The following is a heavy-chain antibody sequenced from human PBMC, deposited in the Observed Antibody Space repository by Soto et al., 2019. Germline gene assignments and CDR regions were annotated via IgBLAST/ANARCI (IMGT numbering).Heavy chain of an antibody. V-gene: IGHV3-23*01. CDR3: TKANRYCSGANCFTFDY. CDR2: FSSGGGGT. Sequence: GGSLRLSCTASGFTFSNYAMSWVRQAPGKGLEWVSTFSSGGGGTYYADSVKGRFTISRDNSKNTLSLQMNSLRAEDTAVYYCTKANRYCSGANCFTFDYWGLGTLGTVS. D-gene: IGHD2-15*01. CDR1: GFTFSNYA. J-gene: IGHJ4*02.